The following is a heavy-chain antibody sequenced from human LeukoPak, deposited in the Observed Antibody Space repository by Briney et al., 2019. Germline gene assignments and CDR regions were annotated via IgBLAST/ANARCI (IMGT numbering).Heavy chain of an antibody. CDR3: ARQYSDILTGYHRGELYWYFDL. D-gene: IGHD3-9*01. CDR1: GGSFSGYY. CDR2: INHSGST. Sequence: SSETLSLTCAVYGGSFSGYYWSWIRQPPGKGLEWIGEINHSGSTNYNPSLKSRVTISVDTSKNQFSLKLSSVTAADTAVYYCARQYSDILTGYHRGELYWYFDLWGRGTLVTVSS. V-gene: IGHV4-34*01. J-gene: IGHJ2*01.